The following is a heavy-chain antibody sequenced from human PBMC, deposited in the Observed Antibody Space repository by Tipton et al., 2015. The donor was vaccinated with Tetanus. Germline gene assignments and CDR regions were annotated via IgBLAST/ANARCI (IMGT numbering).Heavy chain of an antibody. CDR3: VRCRGLGAYSFGFEY. CDR2: IYQTDST. D-gene: IGHD5-12*01. V-gene: IGHV4-30-2*01. Sequence: TLSLTCNVSGGLITTGGYSWGWIRQPPGQGLEWLGYIYQTDSTYYNPSVRSRLTLSLQRSKNQVSLKLSSVTAADTAVYYCVRCRGLGAYSFGFEYWGQGALVTVSS. CDR1: GGLITTGGYS. J-gene: IGHJ4*02.